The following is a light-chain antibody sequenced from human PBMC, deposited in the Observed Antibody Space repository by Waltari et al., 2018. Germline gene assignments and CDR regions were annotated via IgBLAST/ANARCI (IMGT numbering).Light chain of an antibody. CDR3: QHYVRLPAT. J-gene: IGKJ1*01. Sequence: EIVLTQSPGTLSLSPGERATLSCRASQSVSRTLAWYQQKPGQAHSLLIYAASTRAPCIPDRFSGSGSGTDFSLTISRLEPEDFAVYYCQHYVRLPATFGQGTKVEIK. CDR2: AAS. CDR1: QSVSRT. V-gene: IGKV3-20*01.